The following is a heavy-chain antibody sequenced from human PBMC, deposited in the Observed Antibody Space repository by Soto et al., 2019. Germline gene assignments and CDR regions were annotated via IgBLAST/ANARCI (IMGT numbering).Heavy chain of an antibody. CDR1: GYTFTSYA. Sequence: QVQLVQSGAEVKKPGASVKVSCKASGYTFTSYAMHWVRQAPGQRREWMGWINAGNGNTKYSQKFQGRVTITRDTSASTAYMELSSLRSEDTAVYYCASGSSWYDGWFDPWGQGTLVTVSS. V-gene: IGHV1-3*01. J-gene: IGHJ5*02. CDR2: INAGNGNT. CDR3: ASGSSWYDGWFDP. D-gene: IGHD6-13*01.